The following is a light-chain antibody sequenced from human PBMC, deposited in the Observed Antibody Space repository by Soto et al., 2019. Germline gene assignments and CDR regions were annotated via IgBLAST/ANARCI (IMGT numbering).Light chain of an antibody. CDR3: QQYNNWAPGT. CDR1: QSVSSN. V-gene: IGKV3-15*01. CDR2: GAS. J-gene: IGKJ1*01. Sequence: EIVMTQSPATLSVSPGERATLSCRASQSVSSNLAWYQQKPGQAPRLLIYGASTRATGFPARFSGSGSGTEFTLTISSLQSEDFAVYYCQQYNNWAPGTFGQGTKVDIK.